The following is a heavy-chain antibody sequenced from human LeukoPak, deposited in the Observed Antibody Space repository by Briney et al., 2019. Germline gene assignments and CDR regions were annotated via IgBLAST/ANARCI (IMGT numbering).Heavy chain of an antibody. CDR1: GGSISSHY. CDR2: IYYSGST. CDR3: ARLYDSSGYTNWLDP. D-gene: IGHD3-22*01. J-gene: IGHJ5*02. V-gene: IGHV4-59*11. Sequence: SETLSLTCTVSGGSISSHYWSWIRQPPGKGLEWIGYIYYSGSTKHNPSLKSRVTISVDTSNNQFSLKLSSVTAADTAVYYCARLYDSSGYTNWLDPWGQGTLVTVSS.